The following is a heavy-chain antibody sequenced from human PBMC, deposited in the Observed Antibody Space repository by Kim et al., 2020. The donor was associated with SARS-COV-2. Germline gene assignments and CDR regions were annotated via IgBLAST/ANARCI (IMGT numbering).Heavy chain of an antibody. CDR3: ARRMASRGYCSSTSCHPGAFDI. J-gene: IGHJ3*02. CDR1: GGSFSGYY. V-gene: IGHV4-34*01. Sequence: SETLSLTCAVYGGSFSGYYWSWIRQPPGKGLEWIGEINHSGSTNYNPSLKSRVTISVDTSKNQFSLKLSSVTAADTAVYYCARRMASRGYCSSTSCHPGAFDIWGQGTMVTVSS. D-gene: IGHD2-2*01. CDR2: INHSGST.